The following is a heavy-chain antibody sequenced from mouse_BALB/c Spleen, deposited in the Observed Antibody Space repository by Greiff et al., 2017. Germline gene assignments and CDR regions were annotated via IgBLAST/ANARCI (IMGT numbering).Heavy chain of an antibody. D-gene: IGHD1-1*01. CDR2: INPSNGRT. Sequence: VQLQQPGAELVKPGASVKLSCKASGYTFTSYWMHWVKQRPGQGLEWIGEINPSNGRTNYNEKFKSKATLTVDKSSSTAYMQLSSLTSEDSAVYYCARHGSSYVYAMDYWGQGTSVTVSS. CDR3: ARHGSSYVYAMDY. V-gene: IGHV1S81*02. J-gene: IGHJ4*01. CDR1: GYTFTSYW.